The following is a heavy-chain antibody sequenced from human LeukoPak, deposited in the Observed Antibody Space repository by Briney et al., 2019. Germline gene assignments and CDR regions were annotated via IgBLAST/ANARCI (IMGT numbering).Heavy chain of an antibody. Sequence: GASVKVSCKASGYTFTSYDINWVRQATGQGLEWMGWISAYNGNTNYAQKLQGRVTMTTDTSTSTAYMELRSLRSDDTAVYYCARFVGIGELDPWGQGTLVTVSS. CDR1: GYTFTSYD. CDR3: ARFVGIGELDP. D-gene: IGHD1-26*01. V-gene: IGHV1-18*01. CDR2: ISAYNGNT. J-gene: IGHJ5*02.